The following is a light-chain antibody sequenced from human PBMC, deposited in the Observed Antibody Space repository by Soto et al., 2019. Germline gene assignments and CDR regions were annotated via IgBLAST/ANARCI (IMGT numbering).Light chain of an antibody. J-gene: IGKJ1*01. CDR2: AAS. CDR1: QSISTY. CDR3: QQSFSTLGWT. Sequence: DIQLTQSPSSLSASVGDRVTITCRAGQSISTYLNWYQQKSGKPPKLLISAASSLQSGVPSRSSGSGSGTDFTLTISSLQPEDFATYYCQQSFSTLGWTFGQGTKVDI. V-gene: IGKV1-39*01.